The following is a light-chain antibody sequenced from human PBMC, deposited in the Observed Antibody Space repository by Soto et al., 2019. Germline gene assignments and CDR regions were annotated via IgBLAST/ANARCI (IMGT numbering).Light chain of an antibody. CDR2: GAS. V-gene: IGKV3-20*01. J-gene: IGKJ1*01. CDR3: QHCGSPPRT. CDR1: QSVRNNF. Sequence: EIVLTQSPGTLSLSPAERATLSCRASQSVRNNFLAWYQQKPGQAPRLLIYGASNRATGVPDRFSGGGSGTDFTLTIRRLEPEDFAVYYCQHCGSPPRTFGQGTKVEIK.